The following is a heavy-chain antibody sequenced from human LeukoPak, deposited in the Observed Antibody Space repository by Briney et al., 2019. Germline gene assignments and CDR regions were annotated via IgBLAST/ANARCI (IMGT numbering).Heavy chain of an antibody. D-gene: IGHD2-2*01. CDR3: AGKRRGIVVVPAAKIAWFDP. CDR2: IYYSGST. J-gene: IGHJ5*02. V-gene: IGHV4-39*01. CDR1: GGSISTNNW. Sequence: SETLSPTCVVSGGSISTNNWWNWVRQPPGKGLEWIGSIYYSGSTYYNPSLKSRVTISVDTSKNQFSLKLSSVTAADTAVYYCAGKRRGIVVVPAAKIAWFDPWGQGTLVTISS.